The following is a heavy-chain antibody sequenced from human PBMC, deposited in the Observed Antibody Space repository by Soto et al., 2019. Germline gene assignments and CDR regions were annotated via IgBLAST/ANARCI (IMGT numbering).Heavy chain of an antibody. J-gene: IGHJ6*02. V-gene: IGHV3-21*01. CDR3: ARDEQLVLDGMDV. CDR1: GFTFSSYS. Sequence: ESGGGLVKPGGSLRLSCAASGFTFSSYSMNWVRQAPGKGLEWVSSISSSSSYIYYADSVKGRFTISRDNAKNSLYLQMNSLRAEDTAVYYCARDEQLVLDGMDVWGQGTTVTVSS. CDR2: ISSSSSYI. D-gene: IGHD6-6*01.